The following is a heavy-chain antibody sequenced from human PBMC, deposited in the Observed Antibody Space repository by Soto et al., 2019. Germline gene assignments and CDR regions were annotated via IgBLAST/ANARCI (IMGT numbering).Heavy chain of an antibody. CDR2: INHSGST. CDR3: ARGVSSSPPFFDY. J-gene: IGHJ4*02. Sequence: SEILSLTCAVYGGSFSGYYWSWIRQPPGKGLEWIGEINHSGSTNYNPSLKSRVTISVDTSKNQFSLKLSSVTAADTAVYYCARGVSSSPPFFDYWGQGTLVTVSS. CDR1: GGSFSGYY. D-gene: IGHD6-6*01. V-gene: IGHV4-34*01.